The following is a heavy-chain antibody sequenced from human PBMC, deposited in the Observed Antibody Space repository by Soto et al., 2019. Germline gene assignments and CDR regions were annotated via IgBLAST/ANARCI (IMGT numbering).Heavy chain of an antibody. CDR2: IYYSGST. Sequence: PSETLSLTCTVSGGSISSSSYYWGWIRQPPGKGLEWIGSIYYSGSTYYNPSLKSRVTISVDTSKNQFSLKLSSVTAADTAVYYCARWYNWNDDYGMDVWGQGTTVTVSS. CDR1: GGSISSSSYY. CDR3: ARWYNWNDDYGMDV. J-gene: IGHJ6*02. D-gene: IGHD1-1*01. V-gene: IGHV4-39*01.